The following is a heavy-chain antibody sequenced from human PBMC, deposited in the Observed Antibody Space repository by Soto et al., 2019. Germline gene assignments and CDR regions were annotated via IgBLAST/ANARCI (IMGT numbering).Heavy chain of an antibody. CDR3: ARDDYIADDHRRFFDF. CDR1: GYSISSGYY. V-gene: IGHV4-38-2*02. CDR2: IYHSGST. Sequence: SETLSLTCAVSGYSISSGYYWGWIRQPPGKGLEWIGSIYHSGSTYYNPSLKSRVTISVDSSKNQFSLRLTSVTAADTAVYFCARDDYIADDHRRFFDFWGQGTLVTVSS. D-gene: IGHD3-16*01. J-gene: IGHJ4*02.